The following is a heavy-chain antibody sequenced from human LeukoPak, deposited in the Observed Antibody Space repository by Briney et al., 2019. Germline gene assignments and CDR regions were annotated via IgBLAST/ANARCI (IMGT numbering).Heavy chain of an antibody. Sequence: GGSLRLSCAASGFTFSSYGMHWVRQAPGKGLEWVAVISYDGSNKYYADSVKGRFTISRDNSKNTLYLQMNSLRAEDTAVYYCAKWKYSSSGLDDYWGQGTLVTVSS. V-gene: IGHV3-30*18. CDR1: GFTFSSYG. D-gene: IGHD6-6*01. CDR2: ISYDGSNK. J-gene: IGHJ4*02. CDR3: AKWKYSSSGLDDY.